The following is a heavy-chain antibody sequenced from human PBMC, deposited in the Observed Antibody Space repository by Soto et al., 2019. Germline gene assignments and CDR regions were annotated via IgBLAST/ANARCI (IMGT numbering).Heavy chain of an antibody. J-gene: IGHJ6*02. CDR3: AMNYYDSSGYPSYYYGIDV. Sequence: ASVKVSCKASGYTFTSYYIHWVRQAPGQGLEWMGIINPSGGSTSYARKFQGRVTMSRDTSTSTVYMELSSLRSEDTAVYYCAMNYYDSSGYPSYYYGIDVWGQGTTVTVSS. V-gene: IGHV1-46*01. D-gene: IGHD3-22*01. CDR1: GYTFTSYY. CDR2: INPSGGST.